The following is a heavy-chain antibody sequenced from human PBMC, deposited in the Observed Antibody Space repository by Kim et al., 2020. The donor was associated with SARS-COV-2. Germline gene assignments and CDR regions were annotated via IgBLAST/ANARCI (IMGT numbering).Heavy chain of an antibody. Sequence: NPSLKSRVTRSVDTSKNPFSLQLSSVTAADTAVYYCARSRLRLGETKFDPWGQGTLVTVSS. CDR3: ARSRLRLGETKFDP. J-gene: IGHJ5*02. D-gene: IGHD3-16*01. V-gene: IGHV4-34*01.